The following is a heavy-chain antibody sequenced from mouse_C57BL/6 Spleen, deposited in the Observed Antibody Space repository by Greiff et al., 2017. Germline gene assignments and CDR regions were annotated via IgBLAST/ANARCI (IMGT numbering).Heavy chain of an antibody. CDR3: ASGVTTLDY. CDR1: GYAFSSYW. CDR2: INPSSGYT. D-gene: IGHD2-2*01. Sequence: VQLQQSGAELVKPGASVKISCKASGYAFSSYWMNWVKQRPGKGLEWIGYINPSSGYTKYNQKFKDKATLTADKSSSTAYMQLSSLTSEDSAVYYCASGVTTLDYWGQGTTLTVSS. J-gene: IGHJ2*01. V-gene: IGHV1S26*01.